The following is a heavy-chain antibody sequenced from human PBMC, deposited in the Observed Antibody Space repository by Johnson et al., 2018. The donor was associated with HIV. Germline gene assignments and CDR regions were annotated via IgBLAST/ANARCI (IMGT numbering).Heavy chain of an antibody. V-gene: IGHV3-15*01. D-gene: IGHD2-2*01. CDR1: GFTFSSYA. J-gene: IGHJ3*02. Sequence: MLLVESGGGLVQPGGSLRLSCAASGFTFSSYAMSWVRQAPGKGLEWVGRIKSKTDGGTTDYAAPVKGRFTISRDDSKNTLYLQMNSLKTEDTAVYYCTTRGSVVVPAANLHAFDIWGQGTMVTVSS. CDR2: IKSKTDGGTT. CDR3: TTRGSVVVPAANLHAFDI.